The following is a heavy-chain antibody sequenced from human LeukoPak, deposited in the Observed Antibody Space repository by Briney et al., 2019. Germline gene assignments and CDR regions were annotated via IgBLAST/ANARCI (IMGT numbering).Heavy chain of an antibody. Sequence: GSLKLSCAASGFTFRSNTMDWVRQAPGKGLEWVSSISTSGSYIFYADSVKGRFTISRDNAKNSLYLQMNSLRAEDTAVYYCARDRGSSSSFDYWGQGTLVTVSS. J-gene: IGHJ4*02. CDR1: GFTFRSNT. V-gene: IGHV3-21*01. CDR3: ARDRGSSSSFDY. CDR2: ISTSGSYI. D-gene: IGHD6-6*01.